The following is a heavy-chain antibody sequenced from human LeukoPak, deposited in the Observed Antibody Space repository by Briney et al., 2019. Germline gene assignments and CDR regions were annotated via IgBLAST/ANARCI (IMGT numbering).Heavy chain of an antibody. D-gene: IGHD3-22*01. J-gene: IGHJ4*02. CDR3: ARDRYYYDSSGYGRRGYFDY. V-gene: IGHV1-69*06. CDR1: GGTFSSYA. CDR2: IIPIFGTA. Sequence: SVKVSCKASGGTFSSYAISWVRQAPGQGLEWMGGIIPIFGTANYAQKFQGRVTITADKSTSTAYMELSSLRSEDTAVYYCARDRYYYDSSGYGRRGYFDYWGQGTLVTVSS.